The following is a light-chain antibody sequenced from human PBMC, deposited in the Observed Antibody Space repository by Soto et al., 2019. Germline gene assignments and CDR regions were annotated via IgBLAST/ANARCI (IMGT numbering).Light chain of an antibody. J-gene: IGLJ1*01. Sequence: QSLLPQPASVSGSPGQSITISCTGTSSDIGGYKYVSWYQQKPDKAPKLMIYDVSYRPSGVSDRFSGSKSGNTASLTISGLQAEDEADYYCSSYTSINHNVFGTGTKFTVL. CDR2: DVS. CDR1: SSDIGGYKY. V-gene: IGLV2-14*01. CDR3: SSYTSINHNV.